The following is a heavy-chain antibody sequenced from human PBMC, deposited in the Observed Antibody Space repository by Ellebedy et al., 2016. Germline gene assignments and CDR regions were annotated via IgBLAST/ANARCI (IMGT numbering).Heavy chain of an antibody. CDR2: ISAGSDTT. CDR1: GLNFNTYF. J-gene: IGHJ4*02. V-gene: IGHV3-23*01. Sequence: GESLKISXTASGLNFNTYFMSWVRQAPGRGLEWVSTISAGSDTTRFADSVKGRFSISRDNSKNTVYLRLNNLRAEDTAVYYCRVGHYADYWGQGTLVTVSS. D-gene: IGHD2-2*01. CDR3: RVGHYADY.